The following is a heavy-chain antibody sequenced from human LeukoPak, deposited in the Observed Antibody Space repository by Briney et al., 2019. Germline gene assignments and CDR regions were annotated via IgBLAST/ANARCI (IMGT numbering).Heavy chain of an antibody. V-gene: IGHV3-7*05. CDR3: ARTPLYDSCAYLFDY. J-gene: IGHJ4*02. D-gene: IGHD3-22*01. CDR2: IKQDGSEK. Sequence: GGSLRLSCAASGFTFSRYWMSWVRQAPGKGLEWVANIKQDGSEKYYVDSVKGRFTISRDNAKNSLYLQMNSLRAEDTAVYYCARTPLYDSCAYLFDYWGQGTLVTVSS. CDR1: GFTFSRYW.